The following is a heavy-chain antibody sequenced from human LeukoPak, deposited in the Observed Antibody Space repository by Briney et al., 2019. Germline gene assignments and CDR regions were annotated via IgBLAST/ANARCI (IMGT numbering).Heavy chain of an antibody. CDR1: GYSISSGYY. CDR2: IYHSGST. V-gene: IGHV4-38-2*01. CDR3: ARGPAAINY. D-gene: IGHD2-2*02. J-gene: IGHJ4*02. Sequence: SETLSLTCAVSGYSISSGYYWGWIRQPPGKGLEWIGSIYHSGSTYYNLSLKTRVTISVDTSKNQFSLNLSSVTAADTAVYYCARGPAAINYWGQGTLVTVSS.